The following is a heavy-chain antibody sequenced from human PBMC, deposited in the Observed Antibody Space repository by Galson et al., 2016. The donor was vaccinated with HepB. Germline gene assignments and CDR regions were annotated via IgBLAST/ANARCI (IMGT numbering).Heavy chain of an antibody. CDR2: IRSKSDGGTT. D-gene: IGHD2-2*01. Sequence: SLRLSCAVSGLTFSDAWLNWVRQAPGKGLEWVGRIRSKSDGGTTEYAAPVKGRFTISRDDSKDTLYLQMNSLRAEDTAIYYCAKDAGSLCGNTNCYEFDYWGQGTLVTVSS. CDR1: GLTFSDAW. V-gene: IGHV3-15*01. CDR3: AKDAGSLCGNTNCYEFDY. J-gene: IGHJ4*02.